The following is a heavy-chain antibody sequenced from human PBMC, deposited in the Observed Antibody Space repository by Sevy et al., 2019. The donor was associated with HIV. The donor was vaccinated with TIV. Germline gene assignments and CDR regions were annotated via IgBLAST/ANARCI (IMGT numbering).Heavy chain of an antibody. CDR3: ARDPYYDFWSGYHKGSGMDV. CDR2: ISSSSSYT. J-gene: IGHJ6*02. CDR1: GFTFSDYY. V-gene: IGHV3-11*06. D-gene: IGHD3-3*01. Sequence: GGSLRLSCAASGFTFSDYYMSRIRQAPRKGLEWVSYISSSSSYTNYADSVKGRFTISRDNAKNSLYLQMNSLRAEDTAVYYCARDPYYDFWSGYHKGSGMDVWGQGTTVTVSS.